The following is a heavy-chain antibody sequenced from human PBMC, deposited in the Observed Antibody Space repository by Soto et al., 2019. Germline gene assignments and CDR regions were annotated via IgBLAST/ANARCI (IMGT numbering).Heavy chain of an antibody. V-gene: IGHV4-59*08. D-gene: IGHD5-18*01. Sequence: SETLSLTCSVSGGSIRNYYWSLIRQPPGKGLEWIGYIYYSGSTNYNPSLTSRVTISVDTSKNQFSLKLSSVTAADTAVYYCARHRYSYGVYYFDYWGQGTLVTVSS. CDR1: GGSIRNYY. CDR3: ARHRYSYGVYYFDY. CDR2: IYYSGST. J-gene: IGHJ4*02.